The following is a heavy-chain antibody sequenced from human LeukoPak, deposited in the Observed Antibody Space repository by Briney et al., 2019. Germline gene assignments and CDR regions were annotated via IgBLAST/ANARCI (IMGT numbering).Heavy chain of an antibody. V-gene: IGHV5-51*01. CDR1: GYNFTTHW. CDR2: IYPGDADT. J-gene: IGHJ3*02. CDR3: ARNMPLRGIDAFDI. D-gene: IGHD3-16*01. Sequence: GESLKISCEGSGYNFTTHWIGWVRQMPGKGLERMGIIYPGDADTRYSPSFKGQVTISADKSIKTAYLQWSSLKASDTAMYYCARNMPLRGIDAFDIWGQGTMVTVSS.